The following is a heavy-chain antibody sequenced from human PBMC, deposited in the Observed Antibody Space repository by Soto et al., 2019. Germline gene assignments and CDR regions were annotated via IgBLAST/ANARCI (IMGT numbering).Heavy chain of an antibody. Sequence: PSETLSLTCTVSVGSVSSGSYYWCWIRQPPGRGLEWIWEIYYSGSTNYNPSLKSRVTISVDTSKNQFSLKLSSVTAADTAVYYCARGLRVPDAIRYYGMDVWGQGTTVTVSS. D-gene: IGHD2-2*01. V-gene: IGHV4-61*01. CDR3: ARGLRVPDAIRYYGMDV. CDR1: VGSVSSGSYY. J-gene: IGHJ6*02. CDR2: IYYSGST.